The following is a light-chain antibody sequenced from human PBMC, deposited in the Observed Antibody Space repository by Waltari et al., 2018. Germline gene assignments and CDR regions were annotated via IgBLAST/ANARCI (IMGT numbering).Light chain of an antibody. CDR1: NIGYKG. CDR2: DEN. CDR3: QLWDSDSDHWI. Sequence: SYVLTQPPSVSVAPGQTARITCGGDNIGYKGGHWYQQKSGQAPVLVGVDENARPSGIPDRISGSKSESTAALAISRVEAGEEVDYYCQLWDSDSDHWIFGGGTKLTVL. V-gene: IGLV3-21*02. J-gene: IGLJ2*01.